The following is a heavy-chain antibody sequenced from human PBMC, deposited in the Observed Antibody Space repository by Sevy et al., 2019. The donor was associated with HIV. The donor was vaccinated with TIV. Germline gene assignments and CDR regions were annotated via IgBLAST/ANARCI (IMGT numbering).Heavy chain of an antibody. CDR2: ISGRGGST. D-gene: IGHD6-13*01. CDR3: AKGSNRVAGPLIYYYYYYMDV. CDR1: GFTFSSYA. V-gene: IGHV3-23*01. Sequence: GGSLRLSCAASGFTFSSYAMSWVRQAPGKGLEWVSAISGRGGSTYYADSVKGRFTISRDNSTNTLYLQMNSLRAEDTDVYYCAKGSNRVAGPLIYYYYYYMDVWGKGTTVTVSS. J-gene: IGHJ6*03.